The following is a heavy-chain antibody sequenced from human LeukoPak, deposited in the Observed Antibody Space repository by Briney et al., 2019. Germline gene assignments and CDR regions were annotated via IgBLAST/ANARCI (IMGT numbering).Heavy chain of an antibody. J-gene: IGHJ4*02. Sequence: TSVKFSCKASGFTFTSSAMQWLRQARGQRLEWIGWIVVGSGNTNYAQKFQERVTITRDMSTSTAYMELSSLRSEDTAEYYCAATALVGAAQGVYYFDYWGQGTLVTVSS. CDR2: IVVGSGNT. CDR3: AATALVGAAQGVYYFDY. D-gene: IGHD1-26*01. CDR1: GFTFTSSA. V-gene: IGHV1-58*02.